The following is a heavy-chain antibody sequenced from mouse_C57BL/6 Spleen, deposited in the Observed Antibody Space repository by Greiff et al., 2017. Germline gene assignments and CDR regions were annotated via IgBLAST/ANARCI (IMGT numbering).Heavy chain of an antibody. CDR2: IFPGSGST. J-gene: IGHJ2*01. Sequence: VQLQQSGPELVKPGASVKISCKASGYTFTDYYINWVKQRPGQGLEWIGWIFPGSGSTYYNEKFKGKATLTVDKSSSTAYMLLSSLTSEDSAVYFCARLGLGRRGYFDYWGQGTTLTVSS. V-gene: IGHV1-75*01. D-gene: IGHD4-1*01. CDR3: ARLGLGRRGYFDY. CDR1: GYTFTDYY.